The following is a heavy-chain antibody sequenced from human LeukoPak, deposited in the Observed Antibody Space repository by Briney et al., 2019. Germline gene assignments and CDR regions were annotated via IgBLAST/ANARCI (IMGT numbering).Heavy chain of an antibody. CDR1: GGSFSGYY. J-gene: IGHJ1*01. CDR2: INHSGST. Sequence: SETLSLTCAVYGGSFSGYYWSWIRQLPGKGLEWIGEINHSGSTNYNPSLKSRVTISVDTSKNQFSLKLSSVTAADTAVYYCARLKYYYDSSGYRAEYFQHWGQGTLVTVSS. D-gene: IGHD3-22*01. CDR3: ARLKYYYDSSGYRAEYFQH. V-gene: IGHV4-34*01.